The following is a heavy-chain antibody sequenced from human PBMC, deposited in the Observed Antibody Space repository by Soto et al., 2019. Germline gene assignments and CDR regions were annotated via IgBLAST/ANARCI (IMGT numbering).Heavy chain of an antibody. J-gene: IGHJ5*02. D-gene: IGHD4-4*01. V-gene: IGHV4-34*01. Sequence: ETLSLTCAVYGGSFSGYYWSWIRQPPGKGLEWIGEINHSGSTNYNPSLKSRVTISVDTSKNQFSLKLSSVTAADTTVYYCARAQQYFDPWGQGTLVTVSS. CDR2: INHSGST. CDR3: ARAQQYFDP. CDR1: GGSFSGYY.